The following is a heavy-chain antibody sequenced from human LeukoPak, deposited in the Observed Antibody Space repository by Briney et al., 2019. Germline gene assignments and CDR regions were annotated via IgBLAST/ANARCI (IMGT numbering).Heavy chain of an antibody. V-gene: IGHV1-8*01. Sequence: ASVKVSCKASGYTFTSYDINWVRQATGQGLEWMGWMNPNSGNTGYAQKFQGRVTMTRNTSISTAYMELSSLRSEDTAVYYCARGSPTLRYFDWFHQYYGMDVWGQGTTVTVSS. D-gene: IGHD3-9*01. J-gene: IGHJ6*02. CDR2: MNPNSGNT. CDR3: ARGSPTLRYFDWFHQYYGMDV. CDR1: GYTFTSYD.